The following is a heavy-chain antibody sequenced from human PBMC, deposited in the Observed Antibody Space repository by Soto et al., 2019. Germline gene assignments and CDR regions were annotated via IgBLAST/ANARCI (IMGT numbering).Heavy chain of an antibody. CDR2: INHSGST. CDR3: ARGHYDFWSGYFATIDY. J-gene: IGHJ4*02. Sequence: SETLSLTCAVYGGSFSGYYWSWIRQPPGKGLEWIGEINHSGSTNYNPSLKSRVTISVDTSKNQFSLKLSSVTAADTAVYYCARGHYDFWSGYFATIDYWGQGTLVTVSS. V-gene: IGHV4-34*01. D-gene: IGHD3-3*01. CDR1: GGSFSGYY.